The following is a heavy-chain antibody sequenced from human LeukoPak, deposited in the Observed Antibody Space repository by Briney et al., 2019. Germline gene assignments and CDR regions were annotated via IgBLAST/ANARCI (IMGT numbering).Heavy chain of an antibody. J-gene: IGHJ4*02. CDR2: IYYSGST. V-gene: IGHV4-34*09. Sequence: SETLSLTCAVYGGSFSGYYWSWIRQPPGKGLEWIGYIYYSGSTYYNPSLKSRVTISVDTSKNQFSLKLSSVTAADTAVYYCARGETARRDFDYWGQGTLVTVSS. CDR3: ARGETARRDFDY. D-gene: IGHD5-18*01. CDR1: GGSFSGYY.